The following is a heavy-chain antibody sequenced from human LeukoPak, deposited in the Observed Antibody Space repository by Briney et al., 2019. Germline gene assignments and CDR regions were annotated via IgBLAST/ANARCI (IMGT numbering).Heavy chain of an antibody. CDR2: LIPLFGTA. Sequence: GASVEVSCKASGDTFSTNVISWVRQAPGQGLEWMGGLIPLFGTAHYAQKLQGRVTITTDESTSTAYMVLSSLRSDDTAVYYCARGGGPYASTGFFAGPYDYWGQGTLVSVSS. V-gene: IGHV1-69*05. D-gene: IGHD2-2*01. J-gene: IGHJ4*02. CDR3: ARGGGPYASTGFFAGPYDY. CDR1: GDTFSTNV.